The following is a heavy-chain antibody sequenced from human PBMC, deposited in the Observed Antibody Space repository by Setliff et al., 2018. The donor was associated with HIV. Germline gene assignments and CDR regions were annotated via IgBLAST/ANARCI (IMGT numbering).Heavy chain of an antibody. Sequence: SVKVSCKASGDTFSSYAISWVRQAPGQGLEWMGGIIPIFGTANYAQKFQGRVTITADESTSTAYMELSSLRSEDTAVYYCARLTTTLSYYYYMGVWGKGTTVTVSS. D-gene: IGHD4-4*01. V-gene: IGHV1-69*13. CDR3: ARLTTTLSYYYYMGV. CDR1: GDTFSSYA. CDR2: IIPIFGTA. J-gene: IGHJ6*03.